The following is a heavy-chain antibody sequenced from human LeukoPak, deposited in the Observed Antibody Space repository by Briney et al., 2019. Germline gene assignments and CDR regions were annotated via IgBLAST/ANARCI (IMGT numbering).Heavy chain of an antibody. V-gene: IGHV4-34*01. D-gene: IGHD6-13*01. Sequence: PSETLSLTCAVYGGSFSGYYWSWIRQPPGKGLEWIGEINHSGSTNYNPSLKSRVTISVDTSKNQFSLKLSSVTAADTAVYYCARGRPWQQPFDYWGQGTLVTVSS. CDR2: INHSGST. CDR3: ARGRPWQQPFDY. J-gene: IGHJ4*02. CDR1: GGSFSGYY.